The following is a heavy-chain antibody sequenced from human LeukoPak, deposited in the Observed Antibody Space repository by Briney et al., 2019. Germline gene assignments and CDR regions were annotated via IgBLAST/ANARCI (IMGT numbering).Heavy chain of an antibody. J-gene: IGHJ4*02. D-gene: IGHD6-19*01. Sequence: ASVKVSCKASGYTFSNYGISWVRQAPGLGLEWMGWTSYNGSTNYAQKFQDRVTMATDTSTTTAYMELRSLESDDTAVYYCARHSGSGWQALGYWGQGTLVTVSS. CDR2: TSYNGST. CDR3: ARHSGSGWQALGY. V-gene: IGHV1-18*04. CDR1: GYTFSNYG.